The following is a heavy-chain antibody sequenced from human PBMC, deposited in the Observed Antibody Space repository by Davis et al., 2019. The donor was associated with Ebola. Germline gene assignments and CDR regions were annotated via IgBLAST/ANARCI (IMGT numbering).Heavy chain of an antibody. CDR3: AKDGGGNRYQLLFPIYYGMDV. CDR2: IRYDGSNK. V-gene: IGHV3-30*02. D-gene: IGHD2-2*01. Sequence: AGSLTLSCAASGFTFSSYWMHWVRQSPGKGLEWMALIRYDGSNKYYADSVKGRFTISRDNSKNTLYLQMNSLRAEDTAVYYCAKDGGGNRYQLLFPIYYGMDVWGQGTTVTVSS. J-gene: IGHJ6*02. CDR1: GFTFSSYW.